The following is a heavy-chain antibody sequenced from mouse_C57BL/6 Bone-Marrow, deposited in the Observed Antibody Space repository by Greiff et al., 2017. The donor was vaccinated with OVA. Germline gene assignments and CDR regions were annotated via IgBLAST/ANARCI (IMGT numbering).Heavy chain of an antibody. Sequence: VQLQESGPELVKPGASVKISCKASGYAFSSSWMNWVKQRPGKGLEWIGRIYPGDGDTNYNGKFKGKATLTADKSSSTAYMQLSSLTSEDSAVYFCATPVVPYYYAMDYWGQGTSVTVSS. J-gene: IGHJ4*01. CDR1: GYAFSSSW. CDR3: ATPVVPYYYAMDY. D-gene: IGHD1-1*01. CDR2: IYPGDGDT. V-gene: IGHV1-82*01.